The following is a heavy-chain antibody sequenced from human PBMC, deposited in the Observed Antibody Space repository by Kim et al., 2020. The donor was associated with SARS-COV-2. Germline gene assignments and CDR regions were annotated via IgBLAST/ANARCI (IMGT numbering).Heavy chain of an antibody. CDR2: YAT. CDR3: SSLVGDSAY. J-gene: IGHJ4*02. D-gene: IGHD2-15*01. Sequence: YATAYAASVKGRFTISRDDSKNTADLQMNSLQIEDTAVYYCSSLVGDSAYWGQGTLVTVSS. V-gene: IGHV3-73*01.